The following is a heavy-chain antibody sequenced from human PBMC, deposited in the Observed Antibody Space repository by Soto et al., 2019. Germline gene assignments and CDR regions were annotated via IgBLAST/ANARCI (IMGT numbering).Heavy chain of an antibody. CDR1: GFTFSSYS. CDR2: IWYDGSNK. D-gene: IGHD4-17*01. Sequence: PWGSLRLSCSASGFTFSSYSMHCFRQAPGKGLEWVAVIWYDGSNKYYADSVKGRFTISRDNSKNTLYLQMNSLRAEDTAVYYCASETMATVTTFAFDIWGQGTMVTV. CDR3: ASETMATVTTFAFDI. V-gene: IGHV3-33*01. J-gene: IGHJ3*02.